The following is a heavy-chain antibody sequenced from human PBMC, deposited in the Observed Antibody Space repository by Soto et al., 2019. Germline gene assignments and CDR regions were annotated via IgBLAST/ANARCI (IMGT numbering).Heavy chain of an antibody. Sequence: PGGSLRLSCAASGFTFSSYAMSWVRQAPGKGLEWVSAISGSGGSTYYADSVKGRFTISRDNSKNTLYLQMNSLRAEDTAVYYCANPHTYCSSTSCFNWFAPWGQGTLVPGSS. D-gene: IGHD2-2*01. CDR1: GFTFSSYA. V-gene: IGHV3-23*01. J-gene: IGHJ5*02. CDR3: ANPHTYCSSTSCFNWFAP. CDR2: ISGSGGST.